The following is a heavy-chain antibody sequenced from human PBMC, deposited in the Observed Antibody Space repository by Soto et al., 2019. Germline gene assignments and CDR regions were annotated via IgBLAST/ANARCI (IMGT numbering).Heavy chain of an antibody. CDR1: GYTFSNYG. Sequence: QVQQVQSGAEVKKPGSSVKVSCKASGYTFSNYGISWVRQAPGHGLEWMGSISGYNGNTNYAQKLQGRVTMTTDTSTSTASLELRSLRSDDTAVYYCPRDSSGRSKGFDYWGQGTLVTVSS. D-gene: IGHD3-22*01. V-gene: IGHV1-18*01. CDR3: PRDSSGRSKGFDY. J-gene: IGHJ4*02. CDR2: ISGYNGNT.